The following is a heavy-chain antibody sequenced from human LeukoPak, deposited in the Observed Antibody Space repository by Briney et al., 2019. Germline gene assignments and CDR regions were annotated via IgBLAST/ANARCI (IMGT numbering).Heavy chain of an antibody. D-gene: IGHD3-10*01. J-gene: IGHJ4*02. Sequence: ASVKVSCKASGYIFTGYYMHWVRQAPGQGLEWMGVINPSSSNTNYAQKFQGRVTMTRDTSTSTVYMELTSLRSEDTAVYYCARDPDYYGSGSQSRNYFDYWGQGTLVTVSS. CDR1: GYIFTGYY. CDR3: ARDPDYYGSGSQSRNYFDY. V-gene: IGHV1-46*01. CDR2: INPSSSNT.